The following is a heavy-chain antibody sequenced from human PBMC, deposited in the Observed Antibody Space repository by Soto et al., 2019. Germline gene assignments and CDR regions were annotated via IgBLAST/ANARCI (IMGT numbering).Heavy chain of an antibody. CDR3: ASGGGTPFDY. CDR1: GGSYY. CDR2: IYYTGST. D-gene: IGHD3-16*01. Sequence: SETLSLTCSVPGGSYYWSWIRQPPGKGLEWIGYIYYTGSTNYNPSLESRITISLDTSKNQFSLKLGSVTAADTAVYYCASGGGTPFDYWGQGTLVTVSS. V-gene: IGHV4-59*01. J-gene: IGHJ4*02.